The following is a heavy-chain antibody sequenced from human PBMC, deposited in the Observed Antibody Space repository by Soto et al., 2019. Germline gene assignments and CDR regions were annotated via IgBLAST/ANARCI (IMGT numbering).Heavy chain of an antibody. V-gene: IGHV1-18*01. D-gene: IGHD3-9*01. CDR2: ISAYNGNT. CDR3: ARDRRGYDILTGPTADP. J-gene: IGHJ5*02. Sequence: ASVKVSCKASGYTLTSYGISWVRQAPGQGLEWMGWISAYNGNTNYAQKLQGRVTMTTDTSTSTAYMELRSLRSDDTAVYYCARDRRGYDILTGPTADPWGQGTLLTVSS. CDR1: GYTLTSYG.